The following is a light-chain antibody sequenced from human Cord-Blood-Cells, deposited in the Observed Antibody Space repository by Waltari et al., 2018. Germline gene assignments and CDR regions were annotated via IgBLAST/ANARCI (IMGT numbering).Light chain of an antibody. J-gene: IGKJ1*01. V-gene: IGKV3-15*01. CDR3: QQYNNGPRT. CDR1: QSVSSN. CDR2: GAS. Sequence: IVMTQSPATLSVSPGERASLSCRASQSVSSNLAWYQQNPGQAPRLLIYGASTRATGIPARFSGNAAGTEFTLTISSLQSEDFAVYYCQQYNNGPRTFGQGTKVEIK.